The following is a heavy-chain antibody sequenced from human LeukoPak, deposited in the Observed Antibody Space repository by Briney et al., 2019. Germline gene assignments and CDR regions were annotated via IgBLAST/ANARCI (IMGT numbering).Heavy chain of an antibody. J-gene: IGHJ3*02. CDR2: ISGSGGST. CDR3: AKEEISSSIPLITAFDI. Sequence: GGSLRLSCAASGFTFSSYAMSWVRQAPGKGLEWVSAISGSGGSTYYAESVKGRFTISRDNSKNTLYLQMNSLRAEDTAVYYCAKEEISSSIPLITAFDIWGQGTIVTVSS. D-gene: IGHD6-13*01. CDR1: GFTFSSYA. V-gene: IGHV3-23*01.